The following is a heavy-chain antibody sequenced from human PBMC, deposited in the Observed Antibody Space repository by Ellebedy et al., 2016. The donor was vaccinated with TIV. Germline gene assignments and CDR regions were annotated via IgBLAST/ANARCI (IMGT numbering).Heavy chain of an antibody. J-gene: IGHJ2*01. CDR2: FGSGGDA. Sequence: PGGSLRLSCAASGFTFRIYDMHWVRQSIGKGLEWVSAFGSGGDAYYPASVKGRFTLSRENAKNSVYLQMNSLRVGDTAVYYCVRGGAAPHNRYFDFWGRGTLVTVSS. V-gene: IGHV3-13*01. CDR3: VRGGAAPHNRYFDF. CDR1: GFTFRIYD. D-gene: IGHD1-14*01.